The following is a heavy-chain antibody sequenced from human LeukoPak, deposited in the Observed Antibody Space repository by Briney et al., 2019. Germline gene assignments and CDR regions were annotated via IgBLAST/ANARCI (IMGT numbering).Heavy chain of an antibody. D-gene: IGHD2-15*01. CDR2: IWDEGSNR. V-gene: IGHV3-33*01. J-gene: IGHJ5*02. CDR3: ARDPAYCSGGSCSPYNWFDP. Sequence: GNSLRLSCAASGFTFSTYGMHWARQAPGKGLEWVAVIWDEGSNRDYAESVKGRFTISRDNSKNTLYLQMNSLRAEDTAVYYCARDPAYCSGGSCSPYNWFDPWGQGTLVTVSS. CDR1: GFTFSTYG.